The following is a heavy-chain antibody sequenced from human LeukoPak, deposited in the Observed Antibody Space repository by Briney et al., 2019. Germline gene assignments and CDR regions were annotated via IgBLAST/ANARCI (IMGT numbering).Heavy chain of an antibody. V-gene: IGHV3-30*18. CDR2: ISYDGSNK. D-gene: IGHD1-14*01. CDR1: AFTFSSHG. CDR3: AKDLRTTSPPYYYYGMDV. J-gene: IGHJ6*02. Sequence: ARSLTLSCAPSAFTFSSHGMHWVRQAPGEGREWVAVISYDGSNKYYADSVEGRFTISRDNSKNTLYLQMNSLRAEDTAVYYCAKDLRTTSPPYYYYGMDVWGQGTTVTVSS.